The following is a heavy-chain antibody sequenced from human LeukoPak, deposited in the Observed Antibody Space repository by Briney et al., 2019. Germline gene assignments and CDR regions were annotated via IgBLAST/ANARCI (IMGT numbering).Heavy chain of an antibody. Sequence: ASVKVSCKASGYIFIDYEINWVRQAPGQGLKWMGWMNPKSGDTGYEQKFQGRVTITRDSSISTVYMELSSLGSEDTALYYCARGRYMDVWGKGTMVTVSS. CDR2: MNPKSGDT. J-gene: IGHJ6*03. CDR1: GYIFIDYE. V-gene: IGHV1-8*02. CDR3: ARGRYMDV.